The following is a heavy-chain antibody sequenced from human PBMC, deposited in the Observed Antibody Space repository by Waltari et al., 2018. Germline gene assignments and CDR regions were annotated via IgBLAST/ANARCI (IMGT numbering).Heavy chain of an antibody. V-gene: IGHV4-34*01. J-gene: IGHJ6*02. Sequence: VQLQQWGAGLLESSETLSLTCAVSGGSFSGFFWTWIRQSPEKGLEWIGQIQVSGTPNYNPSLKSRVTMSMDTAKNQCSLTLTSVTAADTAVYYCAGDRESRWGQGTTVTVSS. CDR3: AGDRESR. CDR1: GGSFSGFF. CDR2: IQVSGTP.